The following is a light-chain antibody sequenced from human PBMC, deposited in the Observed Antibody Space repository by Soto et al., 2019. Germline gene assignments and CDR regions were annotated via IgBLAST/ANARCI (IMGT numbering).Light chain of an antibody. J-gene: IGLJ2*01. V-gene: IGLV2-23*01. Sequence: QSVRTQPASVSVSPGQSITISCTGTSSDVGGYDFVSWYQQYPGKAPKLMIYEGSKRPSGVSNRFSGSKSGNTASLTISGLQAEDEADYYCCSYAGSSTVVFGGGTKVTVL. CDR2: EGS. CDR1: SSDVGGYDF. CDR3: CSYAGSSTVV.